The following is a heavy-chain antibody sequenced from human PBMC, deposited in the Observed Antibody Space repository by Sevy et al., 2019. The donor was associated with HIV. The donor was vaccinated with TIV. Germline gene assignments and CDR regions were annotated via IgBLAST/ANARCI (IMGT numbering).Heavy chain of an antibody. CDR2: ISYDGSSH. Sequence: GGSLRLSCAASEFMFSTYAMHWVRQAPGKGLEWVAVISYDGSSHYYADSVKGRFTISRDNSKKTLFMQMNSLRLEDTAFYYCARDAGYSTDWYPSDYWGQGTLVTVSS. J-gene: IGHJ4*02. CDR1: EFMFSTYA. CDR3: ARDAGYSTDWYPSDY. D-gene: IGHD6-19*01. V-gene: IGHV3-30-3*01.